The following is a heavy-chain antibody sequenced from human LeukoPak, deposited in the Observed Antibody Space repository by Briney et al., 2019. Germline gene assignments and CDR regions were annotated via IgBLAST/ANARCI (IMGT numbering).Heavy chain of an antibody. CDR3: ARGSRYFDWLLYY. Sequence: EASVKVSRKASGYTFTGYYMHWVRQAPGQGLEWMGWINPNSGGTNYAQKFQGWVTMTRDTSISTAYMELSRLRSDDTAVYYCARGSRYFDWLLYYWGQGTLVTVSS. CDR1: GYTFTGYY. D-gene: IGHD3-9*01. V-gene: IGHV1-2*04. CDR2: INPNSGGT. J-gene: IGHJ4*02.